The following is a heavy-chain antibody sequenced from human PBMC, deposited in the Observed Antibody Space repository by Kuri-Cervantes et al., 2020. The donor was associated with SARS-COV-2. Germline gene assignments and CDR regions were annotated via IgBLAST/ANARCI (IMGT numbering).Heavy chain of an antibody. CDR3: ARLLSSTIFGVVIGYYMDV. CDR2: ISDYNGNT. CDR1: GYTFTSYG. Sequence: ASVKVSCKASGYTFTSYGISWVRQAPGQGLEWMGWISDYNGNTNYAQKLQGRVTMTTDTSTSTAYMELRSLRSDDTAVYYCARLLSSTIFGVVIGYYMDVWGKGTTVTVSS. V-gene: IGHV1-18*01. D-gene: IGHD3-3*01. J-gene: IGHJ6*03.